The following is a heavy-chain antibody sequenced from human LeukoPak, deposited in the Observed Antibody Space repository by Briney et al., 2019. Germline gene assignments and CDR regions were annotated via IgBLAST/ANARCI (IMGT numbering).Heavy chain of an antibody. CDR1: GFTFRNYV. D-gene: IGHD3-10*01. J-gene: IGHJ4*02. CDR2: TSSDLNVK. V-gene: IGHV3-30-3*01. Sequence: GESLRLSCAASGFTFRNYVIHWVRQAPGKGLEWVAVTSSDLNVKLYADSVKGRFTISRDNSRSTLYLQMNSLRPEDTAIYYCAREGYYGSGSPPSLYFDYWGQGTLVTVSS. CDR3: AREGYYGSGSPPSLYFDY.